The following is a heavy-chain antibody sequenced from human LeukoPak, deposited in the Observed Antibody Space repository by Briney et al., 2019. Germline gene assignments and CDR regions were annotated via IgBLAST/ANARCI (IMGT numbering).Heavy chain of an antibody. CDR3: ASIYYDSSGYNDY. CDR2: IYYSGST. Sequence: SETLSLTCTVSGGSISSYYWSWLRQPPGKGLEWIGYIYYSGSTNYNPSLKSRVTISVDTSKNQFSLKLSSVTAADTAVYYCASIYYDSSGYNDYWGQGTLVTVSS. V-gene: IGHV4-59*08. CDR1: GGSISSYY. D-gene: IGHD3-22*01. J-gene: IGHJ4*02.